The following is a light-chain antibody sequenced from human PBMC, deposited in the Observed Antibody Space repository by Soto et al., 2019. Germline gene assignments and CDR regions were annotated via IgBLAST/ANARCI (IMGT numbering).Light chain of an antibody. CDR2: TNN. J-gene: IGLJ2*01. V-gene: IGLV1-44*01. CDR1: NSNIGSNT. Sequence: QSVLTQPPSASGTPGQRVAISCSGSNSNIGSNTVNWYQQLPGTAPKLLIYTNNQRPSGVPDRFSGSKSGTSASLAISGLQFEDDADYYCATWDDSLSGPVFGGGTKLTVL. CDR3: ATWDDSLSGPV.